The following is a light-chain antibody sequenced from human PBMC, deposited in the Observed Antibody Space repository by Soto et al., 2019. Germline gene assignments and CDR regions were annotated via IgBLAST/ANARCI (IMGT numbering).Light chain of an antibody. Sequence: EIVMTQSPATLSVSPGEGSTLSCRASQSVGSSLAWYQQKPGQPPRILIYGAFTRVTGIPARFSGSGSGTEFTLTISSVQSEDFACYYCQQYINWPVYTFGQGTKLEI. J-gene: IGKJ2*01. CDR1: QSVGSS. CDR2: GAF. CDR3: QQYINWPVYT. V-gene: IGKV3-15*01.